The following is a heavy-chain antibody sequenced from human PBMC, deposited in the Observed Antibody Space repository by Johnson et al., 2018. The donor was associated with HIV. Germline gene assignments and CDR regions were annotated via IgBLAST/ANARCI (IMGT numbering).Heavy chain of an antibody. D-gene: IGHD2-2*02. CDR1: GFTFSSYA. J-gene: IGHJ3*02. Sequence: VQLVESGGGLVQPGGSLRLSCAASGFTFSSYAMSWVRQAPGKGLEWVSAISGSGGSTYYADSVKRRFTISRDNSKNTLYLQMNSLRAEDTAVYYCAKGYCSSTSCYIWPHDAFDIWGQGTMVTVSS. CDR3: AKGYCSSTSCYIWPHDAFDI. CDR2: ISGSGGST. V-gene: IGHV3-23*04.